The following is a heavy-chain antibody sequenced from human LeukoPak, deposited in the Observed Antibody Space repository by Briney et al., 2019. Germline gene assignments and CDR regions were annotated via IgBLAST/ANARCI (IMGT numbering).Heavy chain of an antibody. Sequence: PSETLSLTCTVSGVSISNYYWSWIRQPPGKGLEWIGYYYYSGNTNYNPSLKSRVTISADTSKNQFSLRLFSVTASDTAVYYCARAGDIAMAYPSYFDYWGQGTLVTVSS. CDR2: YYYSGNT. CDR1: GVSISNYY. D-gene: IGHD5-24*01. V-gene: IGHV4-59*08. J-gene: IGHJ4*02. CDR3: ARAGDIAMAYPSYFDY.